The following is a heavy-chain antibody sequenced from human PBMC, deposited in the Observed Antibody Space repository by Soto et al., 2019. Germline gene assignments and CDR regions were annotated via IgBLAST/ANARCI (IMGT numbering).Heavy chain of an antibody. J-gene: IGHJ6*02. Sequence: PSVKVSCKASGYTFTSYDINWVRQATGQGLEWMGWMNPNSGNTGYAQKFQGRVTMTRNTSISTAYMELSSLRSEDTAVYYCARLPYSNYDRWYYGMDVWGQGTTVTVSS. CDR1: GYTFTSYD. CDR2: MNPNSGNT. CDR3: ARLPYSNYDRWYYGMDV. D-gene: IGHD4-4*01. V-gene: IGHV1-8*01.